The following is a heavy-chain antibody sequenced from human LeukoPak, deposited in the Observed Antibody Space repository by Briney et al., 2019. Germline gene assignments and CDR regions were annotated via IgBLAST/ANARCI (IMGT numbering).Heavy chain of an antibody. CDR2: ISIYNGNT. Sequence: ASVKVSCKASGYTFTSYGISWVRQAPGQGLEWMGWISIYNGNTNYAQKLQGRVTMTTDTSTSTAYMELRSLRSDDTAVYYCARDLTDILTGYPDYWGQGTLVTVSS. CDR3: ARDLTDILTGYPDY. J-gene: IGHJ4*02. D-gene: IGHD3-9*01. CDR1: GYTFTSYG. V-gene: IGHV1-18*01.